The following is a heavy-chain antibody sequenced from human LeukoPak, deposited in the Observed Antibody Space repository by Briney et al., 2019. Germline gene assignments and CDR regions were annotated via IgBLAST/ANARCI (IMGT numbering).Heavy chain of an antibody. V-gene: IGHV3-9*01. Sequence: GRSLRLSCAASGFTFDDYAMHWVRQAPRKGLEWVSGISWNSGSIGYADSVKGRFTISRDNAKNSLYLQMNSLRAEDTALYYCAKDMSRTSGSPTVFDYWGQGTLVTVSS. CDR1: GFTFDDYA. J-gene: IGHJ4*02. D-gene: IGHD1-26*01. CDR3: AKDMSRTSGSPTVFDY. CDR2: ISWNSGSI.